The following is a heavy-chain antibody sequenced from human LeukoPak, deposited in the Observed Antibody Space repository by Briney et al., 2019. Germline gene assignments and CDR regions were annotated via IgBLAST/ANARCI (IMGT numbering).Heavy chain of an antibody. CDR3: AKDISDYYGSGSSKY. D-gene: IGHD3-10*01. CDR1: GFTFSSYW. J-gene: IGHJ4*02. Sequence: GGSLRLSCAASGFTFSSYWMHWVRQAPGKGLVWVSRINTDGSSTSYADSVKGRFTISRDNAKNTLYLQMNSLRPEDTALYYCAKDISDYYGSGSSKYWGQGTLVTVSS. V-gene: IGHV3-74*01. CDR2: INTDGSST.